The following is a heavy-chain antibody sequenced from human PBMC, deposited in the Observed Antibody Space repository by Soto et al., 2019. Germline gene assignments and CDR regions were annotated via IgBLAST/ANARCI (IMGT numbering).Heavy chain of an antibody. D-gene: IGHD3-22*01. V-gene: IGHV3-23*01. CDR3: ATMNGYFEY. CDR2: ITASGDRT. J-gene: IGHJ4*02. CDR1: GFSFSSYS. Sequence: GGSLRLSCADSGFSFSSYSIIWVRQTPGKGLEWVSAITASGDRTYYADSVNGRFTISRDNSKNTHYLQMTSLRAEDTAIYYCATMNGYFEYWGQGTLVTVSS.